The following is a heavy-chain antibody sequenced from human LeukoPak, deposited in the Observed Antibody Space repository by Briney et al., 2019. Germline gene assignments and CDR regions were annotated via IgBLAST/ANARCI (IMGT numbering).Heavy chain of an antibody. V-gene: IGHV3-74*01. CDR3: AKDRVAIERYYMDV. Sequence: GSLRLSGAASGFTFSNSRMHLVRPTPGKGLELVSRINGDGDDITYADSVEGRFTISRDNAKNRLYLQMNSLRAEDTAVYYCAKDRVAIERYYMDVWGKGTTVTISS. CDR2: INGDGDDI. D-gene: IGHD2-15*01. J-gene: IGHJ6*03. CDR1: GFTFSNSR.